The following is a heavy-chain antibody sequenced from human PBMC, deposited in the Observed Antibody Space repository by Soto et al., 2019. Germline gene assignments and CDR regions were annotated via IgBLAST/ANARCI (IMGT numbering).Heavy chain of an antibody. CDR3: AHPAGGGYWYFDY. CDR1: GFSIASSGVG. Sequence: QIALRESGPALVKPSQTLTLTCTLSGFSIASSGVGVACVRRSPGQGLEWLALIYWDDDDLYGPSLRNRLSITKDASRSQVVLTMTDMAPSDTAPYYCAHPAGGGYWYFDYWGQGILVTVSS. D-gene: IGHD2-15*01. CDR2: IYWDDDD. V-gene: IGHV2-5*05. J-gene: IGHJ4*02.